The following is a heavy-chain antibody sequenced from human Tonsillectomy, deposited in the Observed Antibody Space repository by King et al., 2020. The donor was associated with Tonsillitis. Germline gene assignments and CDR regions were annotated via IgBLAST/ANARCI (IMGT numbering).Heavy chain of an antibody. Sequence: EVQLVESGGGLVQPGGSLRLSCAASGFPLRSYAMSWVRQAPGKGLEWVSAISGSGGNTYYADSVKGRFTISRDNSKNTLYLQMNSLRGEDTAVYYCATGSGYYSIHYFDYWGQGTLVTVSS. CDR1: GFPLRSYA. CDR2: ISGSGGNT. J-gene: IGHJ4*02. V-gene: IGHV3-23*04. CDR3: ATGSGYYSIHYFDY. D-gene: IGHD3-22*01.